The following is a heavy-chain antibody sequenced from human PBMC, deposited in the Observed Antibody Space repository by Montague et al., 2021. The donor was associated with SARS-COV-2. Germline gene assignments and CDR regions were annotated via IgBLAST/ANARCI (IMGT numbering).Heavy chain of an antibody. Sequence: TLSLTCSVFGDSINNVNYFWSWIRQPAGKGLEWIGRVYISGSTDYNPSLKIRVTMLLDKSANELTLQVTSVTAANTAVYYCARVSGYGSGSSFNWFDSWGQGIVVTVSS. CDR2: VYISGST. V-gene: IGHV4-61*02. D-gene: IGHD3-10*01. J-gene: IGHJ5*01. CDR3: ARVSGYGSGSSFNWFDS. CDR1: GDSINNVNYF.